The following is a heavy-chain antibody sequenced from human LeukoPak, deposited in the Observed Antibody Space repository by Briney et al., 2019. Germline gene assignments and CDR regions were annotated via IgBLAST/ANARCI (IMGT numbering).Heavy chain of an antibody. D-gene: IGHD3-3*01. J-gene: IGHJ3*02. V-gene: IGHV3-49*03. CDR1: GFTFGDYA. CDR2: IRSKAYGGAT. Sequence: GRSLRLSCTASGFTFGDYAMSWFRQAPGKGLEWVGFIRSKAYGGATEYAASVKGRFTISRDDSKSIAYLQMNSLKTEDTAVYYCTRFTIFGVVDVFDIWGQGTMVTVSS. CDR3: TRFTIFGVVDVFDI.